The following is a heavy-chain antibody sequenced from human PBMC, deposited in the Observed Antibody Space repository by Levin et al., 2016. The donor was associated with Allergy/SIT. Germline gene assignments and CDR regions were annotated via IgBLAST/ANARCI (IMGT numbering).Heavy chain of an antibody. D-gene: IGHD1-26*01. CDR1: GFTVSSNY. Sequence: GESLKISCAASGFTVSSNYMSWVRQAPGKGLEWVSVIYSGGSTYYADSVKGRFTISRDNSKNTLYLQMNSLRAEDTAVYYCARDRGSSFNYWGQGTLVTVSS. CDR2: IYSGGST. J-gene: IGHJ4*02. V-gene: IGHV3-53*01. CDR3: ARDRGSSFNY.